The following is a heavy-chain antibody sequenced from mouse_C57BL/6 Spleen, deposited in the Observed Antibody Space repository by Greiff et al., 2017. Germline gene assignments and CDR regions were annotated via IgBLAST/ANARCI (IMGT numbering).Heavy chain of an antibody. D-gene: IGHD1-1*01. V-gene: IGHV1-39*01. Sequence: EVQLQQSGPELVKPGASVKISCKASGYSFTDYNMNWVKQSNGKSLEWIGVINPDYGTTSYNQKFKGKATLTADQSSSTAYMPLNSLTSDDSAVYYCTPGSGDYAMDYWGQGTTVTVSS. CDR1: GYSFTDYN. CDR2: INPDYGTT. CDR3: TPGSGDYAMDY. J-gene: IGHJ4*01.